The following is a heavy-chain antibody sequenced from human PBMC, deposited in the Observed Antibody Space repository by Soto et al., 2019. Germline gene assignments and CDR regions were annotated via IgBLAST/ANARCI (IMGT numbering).Heavy chain of an antibody. V-gene: IGHV3-7*01. J-gene: IGHJ4*02. Sequence: PGGPLRRSCASSVFTFSIHWMIWVLQAPVMVLEWVANIKQDGYETYYVDSVKGRFTISRDNAKNSLYLQMNTLGAEDTAVYYCARNTIVDWGSFDSWGQGTLVTVSS. D-gene: IGHD3-22*01. CDR3: ARNTIVDWGSFDS. CDR2: IKQDGYET. CDR1: VFTFSIHW.